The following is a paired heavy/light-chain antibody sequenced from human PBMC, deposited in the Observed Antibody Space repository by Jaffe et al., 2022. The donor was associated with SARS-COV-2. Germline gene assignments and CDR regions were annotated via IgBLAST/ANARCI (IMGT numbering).Heavy chain of an antibody. CDR1: GFTFSSYA. J-gene: IGHJ4*02. D-gene: IGHD3-10*01. CDR3: AKYGLLSRSSFDY. CDR2: ISGGGYTI. V-gene: IGHV3-23*01. Sequence: EVQLLESGGDLVQPGGSLILSCAASGFTFSSYAMSWVRQAPGKGLEWVSAISGGGYTIYYADSVKGRFTVSRDNSKNTLYLQMNSLRVEDTAVYYCAKYGLLSRSSFDYWGQGTLVTVSS.
Light chain of an antibody. J-gene: IGKJ4*01. Sequence: DIQMTQSPSSLSASVGDRVTITCRASQDIRSDLGWYQQKPGKAPRRLVHAASSLQSGVPSRFSGSGSGTEFTLTISSLQPEDFATYYCQQHNSYPLTFGGGTKVEIK. CDR2: AAS. CDR3: QQHNSYPLT. CDR1: QDIRSD. V-gene: IGKV1-17*01.